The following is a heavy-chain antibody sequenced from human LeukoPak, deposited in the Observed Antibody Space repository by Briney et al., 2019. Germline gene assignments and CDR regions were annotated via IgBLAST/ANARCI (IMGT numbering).Heavy chain of an antibody. CDR2: ISGGGGGT. CDR1: GGSFSGYY. Sequence: PSETLSLTCAVYGGSFSGYYWSWVRQAPGQGLEWVSSISGGGGGTYYANSVKGRFTISRDNSKSTLYLQMNGLRAEDTAVYYCAKISTPIPAAGAMDNWGQGTLVTVSS. J-gene: IGHJ4*02. CDR3: AKISTPIPAAGAMDN. V-gene: IGHV3-23*01. D-gene: IGHD6-13*01.